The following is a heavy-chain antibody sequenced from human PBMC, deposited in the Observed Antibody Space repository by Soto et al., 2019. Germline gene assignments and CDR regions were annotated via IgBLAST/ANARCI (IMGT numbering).Heavy chain of an antibody. CDR3: ARDLDSGSYYFDY. V-gene: IGHV3-21*01. CDR2: ISSSSSYI. CDR1: GFTFSSYS. D-gene: IGHD1-26*01. Sequence: GFLRLSCAASGFTFSSYSMNWVRQAPGKGLEWVSSISSSSSYIYYADSVKGRFTISRDNAKNSLYLQMNSLRAEDTAVYYCARDLDSGSYYFDYWGQGTLVTVSS. J-gene: IGHJ4*02.